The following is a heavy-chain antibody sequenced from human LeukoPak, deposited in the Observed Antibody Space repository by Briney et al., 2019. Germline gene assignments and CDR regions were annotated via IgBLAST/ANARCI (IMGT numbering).Heavy chain of an antibody. D-gene: IGHD6-19*01. CDR1: GGSISSYY. V-gene: IGHV4-59*13. CDR3: TKATQWLAFDY. J-gene: IGHJ4*02. Sequence: SETLSLTCTVSGGSISSYYWSWVRQTPGKGLEWIGNIYNSGNTNYNPSLESRVTISVDQSKNHLSLQPTSVTAADTAVYYCTKATQWLAFDYRGRGTLVTVSS. CDR2: IYNSGNT.